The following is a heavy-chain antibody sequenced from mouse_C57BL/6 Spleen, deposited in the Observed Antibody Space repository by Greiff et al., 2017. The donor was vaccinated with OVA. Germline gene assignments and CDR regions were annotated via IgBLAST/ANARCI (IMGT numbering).Heavy chain of an antibody. Sequence: EVKLVESGEGLVKPGGSLKLSCAASGFTFSSYAMSWVRQTPEKRLEWVAYISSGGDYIYYADTVKGRFTISRDNARNTLYLQMSSLKSEDTAMYYCTREGNYDGYFYFDYWGQGTTLTVSS. J-gene: IGHJ2*01. V-gene: IGHV5-9-1*02. D-gene: IGHD2-3*01. CDR1: GFTFSSYA. CDR2: ISSGGDYI. CDR3: TREGNYDGYFYFDY.